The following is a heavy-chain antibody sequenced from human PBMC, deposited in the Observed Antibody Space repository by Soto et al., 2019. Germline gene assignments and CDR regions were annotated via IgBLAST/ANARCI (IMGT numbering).Heavy chain of an antibody. CDR1: GFTFSDHF. D-gene: IGHD3-22*01. V-gene: IGHV3-11*01. J-gene: IGHJ4*02. CDR2: ISMKGSTT. CDR3: AKKALTYYYDSSGEYYFDY. Sequence: GGSLRLSCAASGFTFSDHFMTWIRQSPGKGLEWVSYISMKGSTTNYADSVKGRFTISRDNSKNTLYLQMNSLRAEDTAVYYCAKKALTYYYDSSGEYYFDYWGQGTLVTVSS.